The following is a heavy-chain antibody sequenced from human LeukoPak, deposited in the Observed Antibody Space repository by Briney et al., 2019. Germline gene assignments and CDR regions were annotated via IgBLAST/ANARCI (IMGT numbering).Heavy chain of an antibody. CDR3: AKDGAATPGDWFDP. Sequence: GGSLRLSCAASGFTFSSYAMSRVRQAPGKGLEWVSAISGSGGSTYYADSVKGRFTISRDNSKTTLYLQMNSLRAEDTAVYYCAKDGAATPGDWFDPWGQGTLVTVSS. J-gene: IGHJ5*02. V-gene: IGHV3-23*01. D-gene: IGHD6-13*01. CDR1: GFTFSSYA. CDR2: ISGSGGST.